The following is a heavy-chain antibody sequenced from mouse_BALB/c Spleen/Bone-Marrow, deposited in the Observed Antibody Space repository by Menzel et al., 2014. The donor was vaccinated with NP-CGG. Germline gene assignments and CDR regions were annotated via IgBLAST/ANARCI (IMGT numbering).Heavy chain of an antibody. CDR3: ARDYYYGAMDY. CDR2: SRNKANDYTT. CDR1: GFTFSDFY. J-gene: IGHJ4*01. D-gene: IGHD1-1*01. Sequence: EVQGVESGGGLVQPGGSLRLSCATSGFTFSDFYMEWVRQPTGKRLEWIAASRNKANDYTTEYSASVKGRFIVSRDTSQSILYLQMNALRAEDTAIYYCARDYYYGAMDYWGQGTSVTVSS. V-gene: IGHV7-1*02.